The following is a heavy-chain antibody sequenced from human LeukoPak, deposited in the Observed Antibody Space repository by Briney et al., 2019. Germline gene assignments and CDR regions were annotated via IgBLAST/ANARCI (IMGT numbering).Heavy chain of an antibody. CDR3: IRDFRSADL. CDR2: FSGSDDTT. D-gene: IGHD5-24*01. Sequence: GGSLRLSCAASGFTFSSFAMSWVRQAPGKGLEWVSAFSGSDDTTYYVDSVKGRFTISRDNAKNTVYLEMNSLSVEDTATYYCIRDFRSADLWGQGTLVTVTS. CDR1: GFTFSSFA. J-gene: IGHJ5*02. V-gene: IGHV3-23*01.